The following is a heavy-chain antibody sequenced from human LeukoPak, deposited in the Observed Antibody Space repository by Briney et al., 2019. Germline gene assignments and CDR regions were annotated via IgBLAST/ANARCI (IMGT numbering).Heavy chain of an antibody. CDR1: GFTFSSYW. Sequence: PGGSLRLSCAASGFTFSSYWMHWVRQAPGKGLVWVSRIKTDGSSTMYADSVKGRFTVSRDNAKNTLFLQMNSLGAEDTAVYYCARDKGSDSTSSGVNDYWGQGTLVTVSS. CDR2: IKTDGSST. CDR3: ARDKGSDSTSSGVNDY. V-gene: IGHV3-74*03. D-gene: IGHD6-6*01. J-gene: IGHJ4*02.